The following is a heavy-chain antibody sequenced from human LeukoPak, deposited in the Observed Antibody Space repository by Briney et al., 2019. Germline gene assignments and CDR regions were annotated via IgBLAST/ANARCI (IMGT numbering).Heavy chain of an antibody. D-gene: IGHD3-22*01. V-gene: IGHV3-23*01. Sequence: GGSLRLSCAVSGFTFSSYAVSWVRQAPGKGLEWVSTLSGSGGNTYYADSVKGRVTISRDNSKNTLYLQMNSLRAEDTAVYHCAKGSYYYDSADYFDYWGQGTLVTVSS. CDR1: GFTFSSYA. J-gene: IGHJ4*02. CDR3: AKGSYYYDSADYFDY. CDR2: LSGSGGNT.